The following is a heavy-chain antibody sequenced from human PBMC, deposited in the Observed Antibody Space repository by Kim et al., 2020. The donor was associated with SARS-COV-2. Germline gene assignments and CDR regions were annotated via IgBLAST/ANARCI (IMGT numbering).Heavy chain of an antibody. D-gene: IGHD3-3*01. Sequence: SETLSLTCAVYGGSFSGYYWSWIRQPPGKGLEWIGEINHSGSTNYNPSLKSRVTISVDTSKNQFSLKLSSVTAADTAVYYCARARPSYYDFWSGYPQFAFDIWGQGTMVTVSS. CDR3: ARARPSYYDFWSGYPQFAFDI. V-gene: IGHV4-34*01. CDR1: GGSFSGYY. J-gene: IGHJ3*02. CDR2: INHSGST.